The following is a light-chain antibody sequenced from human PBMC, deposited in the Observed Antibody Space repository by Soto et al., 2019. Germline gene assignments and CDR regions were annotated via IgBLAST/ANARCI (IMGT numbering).Light chain of an antibody. CDR1: QSINSW. Sequence: DIQMTQSPSTLSASVGDRVTITCRASQSINSWVAWFQQKSGKAPKVLIYDASTLESGVPSRFSGSGSGTEFPLTIDSLQPDDFATYSCQQYNSFSQTFGQGPKVEI. CDR2: DAS. CDR3: QQYNSFSQT. J-gene: IGKJ1*01. V-gene: IGKV1-5*01.